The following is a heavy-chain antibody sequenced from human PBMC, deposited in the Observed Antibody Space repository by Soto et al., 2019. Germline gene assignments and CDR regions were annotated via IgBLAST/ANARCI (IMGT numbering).Heavy chain of an antibody. D-gene: IGHD3-10*01. CDR3: ARDGYDGSGSPYPAY. Sequence: SETLSLTCTVSGGSMSEYFWSWIRQSPGKGLEWIGYIYYLGSTDYNPSLKSRVTISVDTSKRQFSLRLTSVTAADTAVYYCARDGYDGSGSPYPAYWGPGTQVTVSS. J-gene: IGHJ4*02. V-gene: IGHV4-59*01. CDR2: IYYLGST. CDR1: GGSMSEYF.